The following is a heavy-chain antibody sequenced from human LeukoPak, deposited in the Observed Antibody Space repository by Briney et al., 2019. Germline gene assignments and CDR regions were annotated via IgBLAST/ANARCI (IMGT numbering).Heavy chain of an antibody. Sequence: PGGSLRLSCAASGFTFSNNVMSWVRQAPGKGLEWVSAISGSGDSTYYADSVKGRFTISRDNAKNSLYLQMNSLRAEDTAVYYCAELGITMIGGVWGKGTTVTISS. CDR3: AELGITMIGGV. CDR2: ISGSGDST. J-gene: IGHJ6*04. D-gene: IGHD3-10*02. CDR1: GFTFSNNV. V-gene: IGHV3-23*01.